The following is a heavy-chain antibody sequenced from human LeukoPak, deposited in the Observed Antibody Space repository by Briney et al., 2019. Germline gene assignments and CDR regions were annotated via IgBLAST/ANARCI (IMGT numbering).Heavy chain of an antibody. CDR2: MNPNSGNT. Sequence: ASVKVSCKASGYTFTSYDINWVRQATGQRLEWMGWMNPNSGNTGYAQKFQGRVTMTRNTSISTAYMELSSLRSEDTAVYYCARAPGRGSSWYQDDYWGQGTLVTVSS. J-gene: IGHJ4*02. CDR3: ARAPGRGSSWYQDDY. D-gene: IGHD6-13*01. CDR1: GYTFTSYD. V-gene: IGHV1-8*01.